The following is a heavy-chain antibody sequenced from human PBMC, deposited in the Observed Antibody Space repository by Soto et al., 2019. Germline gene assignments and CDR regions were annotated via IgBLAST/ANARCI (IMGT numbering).Heavy chain of an antibody. CDR2: ISYDGTEK. J-gene: IGHJ4*02. D-gene: IGHD7-27*01. Sequence: GGSLRLSCAASGFTFSSYGMHWVRQAPGKGLEWVAVISYDGTEKYYVDSVKGRFTISRDNAKNSLYLQMNSLRAEDTAVYFCGRDFYTGDFDCWGQGTLLPVS. V-gene: IGHV3-30*03. CDR1: GFTFSSYG. CDR3: GRDFYTGDFDC.